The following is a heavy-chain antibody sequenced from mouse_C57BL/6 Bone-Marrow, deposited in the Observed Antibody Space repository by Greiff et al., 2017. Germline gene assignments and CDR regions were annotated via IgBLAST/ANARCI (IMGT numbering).Heavy chain of an antibody. CDR3: ARLRKWENYFDY. CDR1: GYSITSGYY. CDR2: ISYDGSN. Sequence: EVQLQESGPGLVKPSQSLSLTCSVTGYSITSGYYWNWIRQFPGNKLEWMGYISYDGSNNYNPSLKNRISITRDTSKNQFFLKLNSVTTEDTATYYCARLRKWENYFDYWGQGTTLTVSS. D-gene: IGHD1-3*01. J-gene: IGHJ2*01. V-gene: IGHV3-6*01.